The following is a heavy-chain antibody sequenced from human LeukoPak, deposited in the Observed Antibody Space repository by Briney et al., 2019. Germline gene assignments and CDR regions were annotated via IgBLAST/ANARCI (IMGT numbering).Heavy chain of an antibody. CDR2: IWYDGTNK. J-gene: IGHJ4*02. D-gene: IGHD7-27*01. CDR1: GFTLSNYG. V-gene: IGHV3-33*06. CDR3: AKSGRNWAYLEY. Sequence: GSLRLSCAVSGFTLSNYGMHWVRQAPGRGLEWVAVIWYDGTNKYYADSVRGRFTISRDSSKNTLYLQMNSLRAEDTAVYYCAKSGRNWAYLEYWGQGTLVTVSS.